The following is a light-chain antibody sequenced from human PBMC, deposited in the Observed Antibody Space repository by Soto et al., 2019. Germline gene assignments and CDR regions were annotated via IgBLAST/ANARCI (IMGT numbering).Light chain of an antibody. CDR2: DVG. CDR1: SSDVGGYNS. CDR3: SSYSSSMTNV. V-gene: IGLV2-14*03. Sequence: SVLAPRGAGSESPGQSVSFYCTGTSSDVGGYNSVSWYQHHPGKAPKLILYDVGDRPSGVSYRFSGSKSGNTASLTISGLQAADEADYFCSSYSSSMTNVVGSVTKVTVL. J-gene: IGLJ1*01.